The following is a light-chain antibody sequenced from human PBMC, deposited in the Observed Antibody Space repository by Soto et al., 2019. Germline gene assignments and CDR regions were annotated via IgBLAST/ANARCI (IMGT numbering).Light chain of an antibody. Sequence: DIQVTQSPSTLSASLGDRVIITCRASQSISSWLAWYQQKPGKAPKLLIYDASSLESGVPSRFSGSGSGTEFTLTISSLQPDDFATYYCQQYNSYPWTFGQGTKVDIK. CDR2: DAS. V-gene: IGKV1-5*01. J-gene: IGKJ1*01. CDR3: QQYNSYPWT. CDR1: QSISSW.